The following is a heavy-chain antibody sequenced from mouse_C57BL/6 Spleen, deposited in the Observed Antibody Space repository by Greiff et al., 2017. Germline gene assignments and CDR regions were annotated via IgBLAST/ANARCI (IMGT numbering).Heavy chain of an antibody. CDR2: INPNNGGT. Sequence: EVQLQQSGPELVKPGASVKIPCKASGYTFTDYNMDWVKQSHGKSLEWIGDINPNNGGTIYNQKFKGKATLTVDKSSSTAYMELRSLTSEDTAVYYCARDWDGYYAMDYWGQGTSVTVSS. CDR1: GYTFTDYN. J-gene: IGHJ4*01. D-gene: IGHD4-1*01. V-gene: IGHV1-18*01. CDR3: ARDWDGYYAMDY.